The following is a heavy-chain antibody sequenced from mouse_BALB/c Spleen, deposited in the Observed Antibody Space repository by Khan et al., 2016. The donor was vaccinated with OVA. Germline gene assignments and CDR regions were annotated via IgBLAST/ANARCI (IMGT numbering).Heavy chain of an antibody. Sequence: EVELVESGGDLVKPGGSLKLSCAASGFTFSSYSMSWVRQTPDKRLEWVATISSGGDYTYYPDSVTGRFTISRDNAKNTLYLQMSSLKSEDTAMYYCTNHLTGSFAYWGQGTLVTVSA. J-gene: IGHJ3*01. V-gene: IGHV5-6*01. CDR1: GFTFSSYS. CDR3: TNHLTGSFAY. D-gene: IGHD4-1*01. CDR2: ISSGGDYT.